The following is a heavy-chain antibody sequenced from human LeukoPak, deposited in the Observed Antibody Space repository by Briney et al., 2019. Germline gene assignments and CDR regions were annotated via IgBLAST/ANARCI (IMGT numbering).Heavy chain of an antibody. Sequence: GVSLRLSCAASGFTFSIYWMSWVRQARGKGREWVANIRQDGSEIYCVDSVKGSFTISRDNAKNSLYLQMNILRAEDTAMYYCASLNWDRKSNIWATVKGGFDYWGQGTLVSVFS. D-gene: IGHD5-12*01. CDR3: ASLNWDRKSNIWATVKGGFDY. CDR2: IRQDGSEI. J-gene: IGHJ4*02. CDR1: GFTFSIYW. V-gene: IGHV3-7*05.